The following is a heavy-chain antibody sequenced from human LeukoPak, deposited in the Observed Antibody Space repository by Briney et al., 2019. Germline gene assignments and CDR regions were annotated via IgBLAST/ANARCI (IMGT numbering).Heavy chain of an antibody. CDR3: ARWGLEDSSGFFYFDS. V-gene: IGHV5-51*01. D-gene: IGHD3-22*01. Sequence: GESLKISCKASGYKFSDFWIAWVRQMPGKGLEWMGVILPDQSEPSYHPSFEGQVTISADTSFSTTSLQWTGLKASDSALYFCARWGLEDSSGFFYFDSWGQGTLVTVSS. CDR2: ILPDQSEP. J-gene: IGHJ4*02. CDR1: GYKFSDFW.